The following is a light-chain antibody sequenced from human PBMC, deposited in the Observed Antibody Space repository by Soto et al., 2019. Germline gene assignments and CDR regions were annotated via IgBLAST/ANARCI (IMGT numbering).Light chain of an antibody. Sequence: EIVLTQSPGILSLSPGERATLSCRASQSVSSTYLAWYQQKPGQAPRLLIYGASSRATDIPDRFSGSGSGTDFTLIISRLEPEDFAVYYCQQYATSPVMYTFGQGTQLEIK. J-gene: IGKJ2*01. CDR3: QQYATSPVMYT. CDR1: QSVSSTY. V-gene: IGKV3-20*01. CDR2: GAS.